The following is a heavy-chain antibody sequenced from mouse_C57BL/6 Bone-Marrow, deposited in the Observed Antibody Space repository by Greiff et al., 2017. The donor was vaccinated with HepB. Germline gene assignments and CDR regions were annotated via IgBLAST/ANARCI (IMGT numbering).Heavy chain of an antibody. CDR2: ISSGGDYI. CDR3: TRSVSPRNFDY. J-gene: IGHJ2*01. V-gene: IGHV5-9-1*02. Sequence: EVKLMESGEGLVKPGGSLKLSCAASGFTFSSYAMSWVRQTPEKRLEWVAYISSGGDYIYYADTVKGRVTISRDNARNTLYLQMSSLKSEDTAMYYCTRSVSPRNFDYWGQGTTLTAAS. D-gene: IGHD6-2*01. CDR1: GFTFSSYA.